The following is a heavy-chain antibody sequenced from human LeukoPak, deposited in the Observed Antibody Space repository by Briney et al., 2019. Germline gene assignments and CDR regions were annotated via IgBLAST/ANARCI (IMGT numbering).Heavy chain of an antibody. V-gene: IGHV1-69*13. CDR2: IIPIFGTA. D-gene: IGHD2-2*02. CDR3: ARDIGYCSSTSCYRALDI. J-gene: IGHJ3*02. Sequence: ASVKVSCKASGGTFSSYAISWVRQAPGQGLEWMGGIIPIFGTANYAQKFQGRVTITADESTSTAYMELSSLRSEDTAVYYCARDIGYCSSTSCYRALDIWGQGTMVTVSS. CDR1: GGTFSSYA.